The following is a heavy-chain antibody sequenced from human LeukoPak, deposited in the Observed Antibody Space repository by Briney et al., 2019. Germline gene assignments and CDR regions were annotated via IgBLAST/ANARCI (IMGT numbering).Heavy chain of an antibody. V-gene: IGHV4-39*07. J-gene: IGHJ3*02. CDR2: IYYSGST. D-gene: IGHD2-15*01. CDR3: ARGPPKCSGGSCYSGQMAFDI. CDR1: GGSISSSSYY. Sequence: NSSETLSLTCTVSGGSISSSSYYWGWLRQPPGKGLEWIGSIYYSGSTYYNPSLKSRVTISVDTSKNQFSLKLSSVTAADTAVYYCARGPPKCSGGSCYSGQMAFDIWGQGTMVTVSS.